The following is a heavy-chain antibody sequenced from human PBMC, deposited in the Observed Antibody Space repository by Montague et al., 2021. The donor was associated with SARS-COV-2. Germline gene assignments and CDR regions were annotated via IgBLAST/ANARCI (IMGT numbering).Heavy chain of an antibody. CDR2: ISNGGRT. J-gene: IGHJ4*02. CDR3: ARHRRYDVVTYYPDF. Sequence: SETLSLTCSVSGGSFDRDNFFWGWIRQPPGKRLEWLVVISNGGRTFDNLPLQSLVTISVHTSRNQLSLNVKSVTAADTAVYYCARHRRYDVVTYYPDFWGQGILGTGSA. D-gene: IGHD3-9*01. CDR1: GGSFDRDNFF. V-gene: IGHV4-39*01.